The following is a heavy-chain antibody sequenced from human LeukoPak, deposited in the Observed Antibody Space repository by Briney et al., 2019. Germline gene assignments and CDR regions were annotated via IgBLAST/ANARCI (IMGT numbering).Heavy chain of an antibody. CDR1: GGSISSDSYY. CDR3: ARDRPDIVVVPAALRAPIGWFDP. CDR2: IYYGGST. J-gene: IGHJ5*02. Sequence: SETLSLTCTVSGGSISSDSYYWGWIRQPPGKGLEWIGSIYYGGSTYYNPSLKSRVTISIDTSKNQFSLKLISVTAADTAVYYCARDRPDIVVVPAALRAPIGWFDPWGQGTLVTVSS. D-gene: IGHD2-2*01. V-gene: IGHV4-39*07.